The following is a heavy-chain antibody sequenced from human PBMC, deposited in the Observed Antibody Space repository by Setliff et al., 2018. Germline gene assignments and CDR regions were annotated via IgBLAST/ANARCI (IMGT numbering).Heavy chain of an antibody. D-gene: IGHD2-8*01. V-gene: IGHV1-18*01. CDR1: GYTFSHSG. J-gene: IGHJ4*02. CDR3: SRLVRYCSKTTCQTASGAEV. Sequence: GASVKVSCKASGYTFSHSGITWVRQAPGQGLEWMGWISVYAGNTNYAQKLQGRVTMTTDATTNTAYMELRGLTSDATAVYYCSRLVRYCSKTTCQTASGAEVWGQGTLVTVSS. CDR2: ISVYAGNT.